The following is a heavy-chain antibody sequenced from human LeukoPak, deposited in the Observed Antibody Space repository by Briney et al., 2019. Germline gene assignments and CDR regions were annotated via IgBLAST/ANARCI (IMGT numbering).Heavy chain of an antibody. Sequence: PSETLSLTCAVYGGSFSGYYWSWIRQPPGKGLEWIGEINHSGSTNYNPSLKSRVTISVDTSKNQFSLKLSSVTAADTAVYYCARAGAIAVAGPSFDYWGQGTLVTVSS. J-gene: IGHJ4*02. CDR3: ARAGAIAVAGPSFDY. D-gene: IGHD6-19*01. CDR2: INHSGST. CDR1: GGSFSGYY. V-gene: IGHV4-34*01.